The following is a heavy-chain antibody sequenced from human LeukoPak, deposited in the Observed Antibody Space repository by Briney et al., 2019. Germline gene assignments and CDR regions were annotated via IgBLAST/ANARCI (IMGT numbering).Heavy chain of an antibody. J-gene: IGHJ4*02. D-gene: IGHD6-13*01. V-gene: IGHV4-4*07. Sequence: PSETLSLTCTVSGGSISSYYWSWIRQPAGKGLEWIGRIYTSGSTNYNPSLKSRVTMSVDTSKNQFSLKLSSVTAADTAVYYCARDHRYSSYLYFDCWGQGTLVTVSS. CDR1: GGSISSYY. CDR2: IYTSGST. CDR3: ARDHRYSSYLYFDC.